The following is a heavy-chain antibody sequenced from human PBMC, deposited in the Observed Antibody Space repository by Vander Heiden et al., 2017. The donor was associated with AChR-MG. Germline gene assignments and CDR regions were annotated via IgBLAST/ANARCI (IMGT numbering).Heavy chain of an antibody. CDR2: IIPILGIA. CDR1: GGTFSSYA. Sequence: QVQLVQSGAEVKKPGSSVKVSCKASGGTFSSYALRWVRQAPGQGLEWMGRIIPILGIANYAQKFQGRVTITADKSTSTAYMELSSLRSEDTAVYYCARSGIAVENWFDPWGQGTLVTVSS. D-gene: IGHD6-19*01. V-gene: IGHV1-69*04. CDR3: ARSGIAVENWFDP. J-gene: IGHJ5*02.